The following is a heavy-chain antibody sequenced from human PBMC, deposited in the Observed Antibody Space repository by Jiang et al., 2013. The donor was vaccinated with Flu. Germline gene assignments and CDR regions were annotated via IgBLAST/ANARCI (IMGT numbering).Heavy chain of an antibody. CDR2: IYYSGST. J-gene: IGHJ5*02. V-gene: IGHV4-39*07. CDR3: ARRGVVVVAALRDWFDP. Sequence: EWIGSIYYSGSTYYNPSLKSRVTISVDTSKNQFSLKLSSVTAADTAVYYCARRGVVVVAALRDWFDPWGQGTLVTVSS. D-gene: IGHD2-15*01.